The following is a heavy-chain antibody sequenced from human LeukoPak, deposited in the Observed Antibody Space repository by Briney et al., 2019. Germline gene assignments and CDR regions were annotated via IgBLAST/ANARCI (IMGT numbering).Heavy chain of an antibody. CDR3: ARFSSGCSTASCYLTN. J-gene: IGHJ4*02. CDR2: IYYTGTT. CDR1: GGSLSSHY. D-gene: IGHD2-2*01. V-gene: IGHV4-59*11. Sequence: SETLSLTCTVGGGSLSSHYWSWIRQPPGKGLELVGHIYYTGTTFYNPSLNSRVAISLDTSRNQFSLRLTSVTAADTAVYYCARFSSGCSTASCYLTNWGQGTLVTVSS.